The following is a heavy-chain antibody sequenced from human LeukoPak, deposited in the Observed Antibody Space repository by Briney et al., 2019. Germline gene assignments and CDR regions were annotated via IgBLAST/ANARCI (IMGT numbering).Heavy chain of an antibody. J-gene: IGHJ4*02. V-gene: IGHV3-21*01. CDR2: IFSSSTYI. Sequence: GGSLRLSCVASGFTFSTYSMNWVRQAPGKGLEWVSFIFSSSTYIYYTDSVKGRFTISRDNARNSLYLQMDNLRAEDTAVYYCARDQDFWSGYPPFDYWGQGTLVTVSS. CDR3: ARDQDFWSGYPPFDY. CDR1: GFTFSTYS. D-gene: IGHD3-3*01.